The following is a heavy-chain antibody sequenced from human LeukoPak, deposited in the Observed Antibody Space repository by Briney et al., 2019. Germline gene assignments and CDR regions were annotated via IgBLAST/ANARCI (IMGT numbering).Heavy chain of an antibody. V-gene: IGHV5-51*07. D-gene: IGHD3-3*01. CDR2: IYPGDSDT. J-gene: IGHJ4*02. CDR3: ARSYDFWSGYLDY. Sequence: GESLKISCKGSGYSFTSYWIGWVHQMPGKGLEWMGIIYPGDSDTRYSPSFQGQVTISADKSISTAYLQWSSLKASDTAMYYCARSYDFWSGYLDYWGQGTLVTVSS. CDR1: GYSFTSYW.